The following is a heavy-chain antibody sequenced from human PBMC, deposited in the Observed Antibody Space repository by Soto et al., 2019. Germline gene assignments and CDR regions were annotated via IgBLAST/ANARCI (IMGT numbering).Heavy chain of an antibody. CDR2: IRSKANSYAT. CDR1: GFTFSGSA. J-gene: IGHJ5*02. CDR3: ARGNKTFDP. Sequence: GGSLRLSCAASGFTFSGSAMHWVRQASGKGLEWVGRIRSKANSYATAYAASVKGRFTISRDDSKNTLYLQMDNLRAEDTAVYYCARGNKTFDPWGPGTQVTVSS. V-gene: IGHV3-73*01.